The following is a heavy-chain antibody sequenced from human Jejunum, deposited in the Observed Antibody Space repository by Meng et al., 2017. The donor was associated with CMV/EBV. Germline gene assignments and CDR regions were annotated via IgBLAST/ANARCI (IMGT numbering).Heavy chain of an antibody. CDR2: IRGKAHGFAP. CDR3: TRADSSNYGSLFDY. V-gene: IGHV3-73*01. D-gene: IGHD4-11*01. J-gene: IGHJ4*02. Sequence: LTFSGSAVHWVRQASGKGLEWVGRIRGKAHGFAPASSASVKGRFTISRDESKNTAYLQMNSLKTEDTAVYYCTRADSSNYGSLFDYWGQGALVTVSS. CDR1: LTFSGSA.